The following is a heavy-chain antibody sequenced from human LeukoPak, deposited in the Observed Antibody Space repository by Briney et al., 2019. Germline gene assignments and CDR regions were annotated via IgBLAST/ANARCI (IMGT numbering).Heavy chain of an antibody. CDR2: INPNSGGT. J-gene: IGHJ5*02. CDR1: GYTFTGYY. D-gene: IGHD1-26*01. V-gene: IGHV1-2*02. CDR3: AREIGWELRGFDP. Sequence: ASVKVSCKASGYTFTGYYMHWVRQAPGQGLEWMGWINPNSGGTNYAQKFQGRVTMTRDTSISTAYMELSRLRSDDTAVYYCAREIGWELRGFDPWGQGTLVTVSS.